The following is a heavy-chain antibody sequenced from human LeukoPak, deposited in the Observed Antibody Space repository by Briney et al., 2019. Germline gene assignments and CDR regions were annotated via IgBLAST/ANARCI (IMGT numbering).Heavy chain of an antibody. CDR2: ISGNGANT. Sequence: GGSLRLSCAASGLTFSSYAMSWVRQAPGKGLEWVSGISGNGANTRYADSVKGRFSISRDNSKNTLYLQMNSLRAEDTAVYYCANTFNFDYWGQGTLVTVSS. CDR1: GLTFSSYA. CDR3: ANTFNFDY. J-gene: IGHJ4*02. V-gene: IGHV3-23*01.